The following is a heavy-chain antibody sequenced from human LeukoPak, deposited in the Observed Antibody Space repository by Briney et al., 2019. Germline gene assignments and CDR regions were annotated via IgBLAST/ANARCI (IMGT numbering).Heavy chain of an antibody. CDR3: ASEYTTSFRDVDY. CDR1: GFGFSSYW. Sequence: GGSLRLSCAASGFGFSSYWMHWVRQAPGKGLVWVSHINTDGTRTSYADSVKGRFTISRDNAKNTLSLQMDSLGTEDTAVYYCASEYTTSFRDVDYWGQGTLVTVSS. V-gene: IGHV3-74*01. D-gene: IGHD6-6*01. J-gene: IGHJ4*02. CDR2: INTDGTRT.